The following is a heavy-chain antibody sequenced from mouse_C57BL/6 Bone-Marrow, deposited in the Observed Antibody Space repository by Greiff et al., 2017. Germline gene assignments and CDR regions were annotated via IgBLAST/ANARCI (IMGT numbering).Heavy chain of an antibody. V-gene: IGHV14-3*01. J-gene: IGHJ4*01. CDR3: SPYAMDY. CDR1: GFNIKNTY. Sequence: EVQGVESEAELVRPGASVKLSCTASGFNIKNTYMHWVKQRPEQGLEWIGRIDPANGNTKYAPKFQGKATITADTFSNTAYLQLSSLTSEDTASYYCSPYAMDYWGQGTSVTVSS. CDR2: IDPANGNT.